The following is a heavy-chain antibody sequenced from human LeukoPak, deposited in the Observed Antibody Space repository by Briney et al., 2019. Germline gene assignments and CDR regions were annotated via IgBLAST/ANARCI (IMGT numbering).Heavy chain of an antibody. Sequence: GGSLRLSCAASGFTFSSYGMHWVRQAPGKGLEWVAVISYDGSNKYYADSVKGRFTISRDNSKNTLYLQMNSLRAEDTAVYYCARDGGRGYSYGYFDYWGQGTLVTVFS. J-gene: IGHJ4*02. CDR2: ISYDGSNK. CDR1: GFTFSSYG. D-gene: IGHD5-18*01. V-gene: IGHV3-33*01. CDR3: ARDGGRGYSYGYFDY.